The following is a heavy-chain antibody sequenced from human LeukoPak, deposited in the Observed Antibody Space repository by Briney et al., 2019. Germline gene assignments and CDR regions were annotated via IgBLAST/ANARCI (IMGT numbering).Heavy chain of an antibody. CDR2: IKLDGSGK. J-gene: IGHJ4*02. V-gene: IGHV3-7*05. Sequence: GESMRLACAASGFSLSSYWMTWVRLAPGKGQEWVSNIKLDGSGKNSVDSVKGRFTISRDNAKNSLYLQMNSLSAEDTAVYYCARDSAGELDYWGQGTLVTVSS. D-gene: IGHD7-27*01. CDR1: GFSLSSYW. CDR3: ARDSAGELDY.